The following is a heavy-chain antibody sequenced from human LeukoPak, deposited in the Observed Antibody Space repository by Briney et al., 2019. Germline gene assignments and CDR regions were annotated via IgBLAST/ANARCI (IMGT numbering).Heavy chain of an antibody. J-gene: IGHJ4*02. CDR3: ARDSAFYYYDSSGYFDY. Sequence: SETLSLTCTVSGGSISSSSYYWGWIRQPPGKGLEWIGSIYYSGSTYYNPSLKSRVTMSVDTSKNQFSLKVSSMTAADTAVYYCARDSAFYYYDSSGYFDYWGQGTLVTVSS. CDR2: IYYSGST. CDR1: GGSISSSSYY. D-gene: IGHD3-22*01. V-gene: IGHV4-39*07.